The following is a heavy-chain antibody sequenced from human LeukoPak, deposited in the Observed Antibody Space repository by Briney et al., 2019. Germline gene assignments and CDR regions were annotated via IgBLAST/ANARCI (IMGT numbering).Heavy chain of an antibody. J-gene: IGHJ4*02. CDR1: GYTFTTRYY. CDR3: AREESGGYFDY. D-gene: IGHD2-8*02. Sequence: GASVKISCMASGYTFTTRYYMHWVRQAPGQGLEWIGIINTSGGGTNYAQKFQGRVTMTRDTSTSTVYMELGSLTSEDTAVYYCAREESGGYFDYWGQGTLVTVSS. CDR2: INTSGGGT. V-gene: IGHV1-46*01.